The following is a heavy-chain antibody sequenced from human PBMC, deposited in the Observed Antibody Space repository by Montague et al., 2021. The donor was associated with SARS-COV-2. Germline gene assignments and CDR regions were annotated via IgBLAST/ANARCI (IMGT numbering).Heavy chain of an antibody. J-gene: IGHJ3*01. CDR3: ARETMKGDAFDV. CDR1: GGSISSSD. CDR2: FYSSGIT. Sequence: SETLSLTCAVSGGSISSSDWGWIRQPPGKGLEWIGFFYSSGITNSNPSFKSRVSISLDTSENQFSLKLRSVTTADTAVYYCARETMKGDAFDVWGQGTMVTVSS. D-gene: IGHD1-14*01. V-gene: IGHV4-59*12.